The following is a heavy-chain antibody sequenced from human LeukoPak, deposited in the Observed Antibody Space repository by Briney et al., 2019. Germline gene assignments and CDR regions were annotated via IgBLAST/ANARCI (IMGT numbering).Heavy chain of an antibody. V-gene: IGHV3-9*01. J-gene: IGHJ4*02. Sequence: GRSLRLSCAASGVAFYDYAIHWGRHAPGEGLGWVSDISWNSGSKPYADSVKSRFTISRDNATISLYLQMNSLRAEDTALYYCVKSPGDNYGSAVYFDYWGQGTLVTVTS. D-gene: IGHD3-10*01. CDR1: GVAFYDYA. CDR2: ISWNSGSK. CDR3: VKSPGDNYGSAVYFDY.